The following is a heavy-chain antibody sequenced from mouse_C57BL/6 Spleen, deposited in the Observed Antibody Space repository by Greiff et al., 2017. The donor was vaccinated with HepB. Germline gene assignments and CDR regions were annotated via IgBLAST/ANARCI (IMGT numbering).Heavy chain of an antibody. CDR3: ASGDYYYGSSPWFAY. CDR1: GYSITSGYY. J-gene: IGHJ3*01. Sequence: EVQLQESGPGLVKPSQSLSLTCSVTGYSITSGYYWNWIRQFPGNKLEWMGYISYDGSNNYNPSLKNRISITRDTSKNQFFLKLNSVTTEDTATYYCASGDYYYGSSPWFAYWGQGTLVTVSA. V-gene: IGHV3-6*01. CDR2: ISYDGSN. D-gene: IGHD1-1*01.